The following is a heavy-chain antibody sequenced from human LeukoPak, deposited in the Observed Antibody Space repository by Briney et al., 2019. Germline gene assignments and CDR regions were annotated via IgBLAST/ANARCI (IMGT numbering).Heavy chain of an antibody. CDR2: ISSSSSYI. D-gene: IGHD2-2*01. Sequence: PGGSLRLSCTASGFSFSRYSMNWVRQAPGKGLEWVSSISSSSSYIYYADSVKGRFTISRDNAKNSLYLQMNSLRAEDTAVYYCARVRSIHQLPGACDYWGQGTLVTVSS. V-gene: IGHV3-21*01. CDR1: GFSFSRYS. J-gene: IGHJ4*02. CDR3: ARVRSIHQLPGACDY.